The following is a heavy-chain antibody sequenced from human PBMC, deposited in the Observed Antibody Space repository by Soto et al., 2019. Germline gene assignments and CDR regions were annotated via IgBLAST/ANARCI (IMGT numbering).Heavy chain of an antibody. CDR2: IKSKGHGGTT. CDR1: GFAFSNAW. D-gene: IGHD3-22*01. V-gene: IGHV3-15*07. Sequence: GGSLRLSCAASGFAFSNAWINWVRQAPGKGLEWVGRIKSKGHGGTTDFAAPVRGRFAISRDDSRNLVYMQMNSLNTEDTSVYYCTTDSYTSVIVVRFDYWGHGTLVTVSS. J-gene: IGHJ4*01. CDR3: TTDSYTSVIVVRFDY.